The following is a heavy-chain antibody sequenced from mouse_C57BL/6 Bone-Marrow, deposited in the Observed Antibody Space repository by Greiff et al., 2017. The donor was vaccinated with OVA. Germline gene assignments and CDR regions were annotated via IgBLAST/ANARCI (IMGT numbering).Heavy chain of an antibody. CDR2: ISDGGSYT. D-gene: IGHD1-1*01. Sequence: DVHLVESGGGLVKPGGSLKLSCAASGFTFSSYAMSWVRQTPEKRLEWVATISDGGSYTYYPDNVKGRFTISRDNAKNNLYLQMSHLKSEDTAMYYCARDNYGSDYWGQGTTLTVSS. CDR1: GFTFSSYA. J-gene: IGHJ2*01. CDR3: ARDNYGSDY. V-gene: IGHV5-4*01.